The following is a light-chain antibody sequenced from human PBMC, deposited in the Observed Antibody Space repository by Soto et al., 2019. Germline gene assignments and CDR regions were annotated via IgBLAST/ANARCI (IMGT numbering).Light chain of an antibody. CDR3: VAWDDSLNGYV. V-gene: IGLV1-44*01. J-gene: IGLJ1*01. CDR2: TNN. CDR1: SSNIGSNT. Sequence: QSLLTQPPSASGTPGQRVTISCSGSSSNIGSNTVNWYQHLPGTAPKLLIYTNNQRPSGVPDRFSGSKSGTSASLAISGLQSGDEADYYCVAWDDSLNGYVFGPGTKVTVL.